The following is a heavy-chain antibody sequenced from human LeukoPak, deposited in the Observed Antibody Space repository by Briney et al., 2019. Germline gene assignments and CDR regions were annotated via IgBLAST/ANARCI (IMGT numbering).Heavy chain of an antibody. V-gene: IGHV4-59*01. CDR2: IYYSGST. CDR1: GGSISSYY. J-gene: IGHJ5*02. Sequence: SETLSLTCTVSGGSISSYYWSWIRQPPGKGLEWIGYIYYSGSTNYNPSLKSRVTISVDTTKNQFSLKLSSVTAADTAVYYCASDFNYDSNGYLYNWFDPWGQGTLVTVSS. CDR3: ASDFNYDSNGYLYNWFDP. D-gene: IGHD3-22*01.